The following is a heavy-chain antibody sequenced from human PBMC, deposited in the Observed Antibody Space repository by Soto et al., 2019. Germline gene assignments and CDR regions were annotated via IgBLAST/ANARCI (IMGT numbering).Heavy chain of an antibody. V-gene: IGHV4-4*07. CDR1: GGSMSSYY. J-gene: IGHJ5*02. CDR2: VYSSGGT. CDR3: ARGQRFSDWFDP. D-gene: IGHD3-3*01. Sequence: SETLSLTCAVSGGSMSSYYWTWIRQPAGRGLEWIGRVYSSGGTHYNPSLKSRVTISLDTSKNQFSLRLLSVTDADTAVYYCARGQRFSDWFDPWGQGTLVTVYS.